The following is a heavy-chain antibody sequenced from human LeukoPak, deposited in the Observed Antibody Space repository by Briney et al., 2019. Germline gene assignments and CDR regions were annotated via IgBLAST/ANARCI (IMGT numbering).Heavy chain of an antibody. Sequence: GGSLRLSCVVSGIPFSDYYMNWIRQAPGKGLEWISYISSSSSYTNYADSVKGRFTISRDNAKSALYLHLNSLRLEDTAVYYCAAGTAADFWGQGTLVTVSS. V-gene: IGHV3-11*03. CDR3: AAGTAADF. CDR1: GIPFSDYY. J-gene: IGHJ4*02. D-gene: IGHD6-13*01. CDR2: ISSSSSYT.